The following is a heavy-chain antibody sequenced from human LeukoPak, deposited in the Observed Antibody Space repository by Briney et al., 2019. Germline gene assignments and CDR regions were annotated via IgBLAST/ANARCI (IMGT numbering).Heavy chain of an antibody. D-gene: IGHD2-15*01. V-gene: IGHV1-18*01. CDR3: ARSARGYCSGGSCYWDAFDI. J-gene: IGHJ3*02. CDR2: ISAYNGNT. CDR1: GYTFTSYG. Sequence: GASVKVSCKASGYTFTSYGISWVRQAPGQGLEWMGWISAYNGNTNYAQKLQGRVTMTTDTSTSTAYMELRSLRSDDTAVYYCARSARGYCSGGSCYWDAFDIWGQGTMVTVSS.